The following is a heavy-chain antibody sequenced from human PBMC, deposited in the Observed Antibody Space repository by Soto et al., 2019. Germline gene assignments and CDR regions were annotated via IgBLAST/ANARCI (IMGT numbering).Heavy chain of an antibody. CDR3: VGMVRGVIITVGLADY. V-gene: IGHV1-69*12. CDR1: GGTFSSYA. J-gene: IGHJ4*02. CDR2: IIPIFGTA. D-gene: IGHD3-10*01. Sequence: QVQLVQSGAAVKKPGSSVKVSCKASGGTFSSYAISWVRQAPGQGLEWMGGIIPIFGTANYAQKFQGRVTITADESTSTAYMELSSLRSEDTAVYYCVGMVRGVIITVGLADYWGQGTLVTVSS.